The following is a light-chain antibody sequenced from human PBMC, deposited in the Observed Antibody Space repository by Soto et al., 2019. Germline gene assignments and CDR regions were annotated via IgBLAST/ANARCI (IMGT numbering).Light chain of an antibody. CDR1: SSNIGSDY. CDR3: QSYDSSLSGSGYV. Sequence: QSVRKQAPSGSGIPGRGVSVSCSGSSSNIGSDYVHWYQQLPGTAPKRLIYSNNQRPSGVPDRFSGSKSGTSASLAITGLQAEDEADYYCQSYDSSLSGSGYVFGTETKVTVL. CDR2: SNN. V-gene: IGLV1-47*02. J-gene: IGLJ1*01.